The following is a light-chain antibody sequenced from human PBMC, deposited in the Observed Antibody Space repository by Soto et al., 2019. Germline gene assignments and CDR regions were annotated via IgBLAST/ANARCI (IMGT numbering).Light chain of an antibody. J-gene: IGLJ1*01. CDR3: CSYASSGGHNYV. CDR1: SSDVGRYSY. V-gene: IGLV2-11*01. Sequence: QSVLTQPRSVSGSPGQSVSISCTGTSSDVGRYSYVSWYQQHPGKAPKLMIYDVSERPSGVPDRFSGSKSGNTASLTISGLQAEDEADYYCCSYASSGGHNYVFATGTKLTVL. CDR2: DVS.